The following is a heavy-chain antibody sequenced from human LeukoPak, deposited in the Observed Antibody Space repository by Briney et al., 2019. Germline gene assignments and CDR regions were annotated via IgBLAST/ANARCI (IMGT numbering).Heavy chain of an antibody. Sequence: GGSLRLSCVASGLPIADFAMHWVRQAPGKGLEWVSLISGDGVSTFYADSVKGRFSISRDDSKNSLSLEMNSLRTEDTAMYYCARESGKFDYWGQGTLVAVSS. CDR2: ISGDGVST. J-gene: IGHJ4*02. CDR1: GLPIADFA. V-gene: IGHV3-43*02. CDR3: ARESGKFDY.